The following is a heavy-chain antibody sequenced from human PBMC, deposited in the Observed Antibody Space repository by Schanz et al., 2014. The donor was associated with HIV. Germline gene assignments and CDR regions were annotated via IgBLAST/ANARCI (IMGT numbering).Heavy chain of an antibody. Sequence: QVQLVESGGGLVKPGGSLRLSCAASGFTFSDYYMSWIRQVPGKGLEWVSYISSSGRTVFYLDSVKGRFTVSRDNAKKSLYLQMNSLRVEDTAIYYCARDLGGTSSSYWGQGTLVTVSS. J-gene: IGHJ4*02. D-gene: IGHD2-2*01. CDR2: ISSSGRTV. CDR3: ARDLGGTSSSY. V-gene: IGHV3-11*01. CDR1: GFTFSDYY.